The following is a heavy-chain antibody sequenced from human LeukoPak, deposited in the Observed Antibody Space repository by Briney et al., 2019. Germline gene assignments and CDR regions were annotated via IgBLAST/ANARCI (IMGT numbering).Heavy chain of an antibody. CDR2: IKGDGSEI. V-gene: IGHV3-7*01. J-gene: IGHJ4*02. D-gene: IGHD4-17*01. CDR3: ARDRSTVTTWVDY. CDR1: GFTFSRSW. Sequence: GGSLRLSCAASGFTFSRSWMAWIRQAPGKGLEWVANIKGDGSEIYYVDSVKGRFTISRDNAKKSMFLQMNSLRAEDTAVYYCARDRSTVTTWVDYWGQGTLVTVSS.